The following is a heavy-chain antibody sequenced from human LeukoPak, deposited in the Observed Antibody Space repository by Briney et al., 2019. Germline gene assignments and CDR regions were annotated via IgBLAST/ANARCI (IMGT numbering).Heavy chain of an antibody. CDR3: ARVGDYSNRLGAFDI. V-gene: IGHV3-21*01. Sequence: GGSLRLSCAASGFTFSVYSTNWVRQSPGKGLEWVASISASSSSIYYADSLKGRFTISRDNAKNSLYLQMNSLRAEDTAVYFCARVGDYSNRLGAFDIWGQGTVVTVSS. CDR1: GFTFSVYS. J-gene: IGHJ3*02. D-gene: IGHD4-11*01. CDR2: ISASSSSI.